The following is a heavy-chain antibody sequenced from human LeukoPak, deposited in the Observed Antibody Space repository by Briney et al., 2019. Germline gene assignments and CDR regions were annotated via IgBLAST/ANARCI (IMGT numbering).Heavy chain of an antibody. Sequence: PSETLSLTCTDSGGSISPYFWSCIRQPPGKGLEWSGYISYTGSTNYNPSLKSRLAITVDTSKNQFSLQLTSVTAADTAVYYCARDDYRGVTNFDPWGQGTLVTVSS. D-gene: IGHD3-10*01. J-gene: IGHJ5*02. CDR1: GGSISPYF. CDR3: ARDDYRGVTNFDP. V-gene: IGHV4-59*01. CDR2: ISYTGST.